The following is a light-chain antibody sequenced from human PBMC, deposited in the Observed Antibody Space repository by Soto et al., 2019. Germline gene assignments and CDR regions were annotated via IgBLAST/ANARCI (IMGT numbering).Light chain of an antibody. J-gene: IGKJ2*03. Sequence: DIQMTQSPSSLSASVGDSVTITCQASQDITNFLNWYQQKPGKAPTLLIYDASSLQTGVPSRFSGGGSGTDFSFTISSLQPEDIATYYCQQFDDVPYSFGQGTKVAIK. CDR1: QDITNF. CDR2: DAS. CDR3: QQFDDVPYS. V-gene: IGKV1-33*01.